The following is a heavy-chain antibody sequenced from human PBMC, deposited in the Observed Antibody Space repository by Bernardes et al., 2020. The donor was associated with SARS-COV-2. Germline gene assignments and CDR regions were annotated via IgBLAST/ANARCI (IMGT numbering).Heavy chain of an antibody. CDR3: VTLTGDYGDCV. V-gene: IGHV3-64D*06. J-gene: IGHJ4*02. CDR1: GFTFSSYA. Sequence: GGSLRLFCSASGFTFSSYAMHWVRQAPGKGLEYVSAISSNGGSTYYADSVKGRFTISRDNSKNTLYLQMSSLRAEDTAVYYCVTLTGDYGDCVWGQGTLVTVSS. D-gene: IGHD4-17*01. CDR2: ISSNGGST.